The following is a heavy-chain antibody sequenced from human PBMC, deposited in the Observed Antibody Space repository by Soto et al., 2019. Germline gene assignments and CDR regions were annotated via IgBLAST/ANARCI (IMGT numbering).Heavy chain of an antibody. Sequence: QVQLQQWGAGLLKPSETLSLTCAVYGGSFSGYYWSWIRQPPGKGLEWIGEISHSGSTNYNPSLKRRLTISVDTSKNQFSLKLSSVTAADTAVYYCARSSLHSNQAHYSDYRGQGTLVTVSS. CDR2: ISHSGST. CDR1: GGSFSGYY. D-gene: IGHD4-4*01. J-gene: IGHJ4*02. CDR3: ARSSLHSNQAHYSDY. V-gene: IGHV4-34*01.